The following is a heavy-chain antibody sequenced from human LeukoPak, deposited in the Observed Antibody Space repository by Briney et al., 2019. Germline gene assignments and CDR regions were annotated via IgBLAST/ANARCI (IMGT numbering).Heavy chain of an antibody. CDR1: GGSISSGGYY. CDR3: ARQTNPRASFWRGYYTGSVAYFDY. Sequence: SETLSLTCTVSGGSISSGGYYWSWIRQHPGKGLEWIGYIYYSGSTYYNPSLKSRVTISVDTSKNQFSLKLSSVTAADTAVYYCARQTNPRASFWRGYYTGSVAYFDYWGQGTLVTVSS. D-gene: IGHD3-3*01. J-gene: IGHJ4*02. V-gene: IGHV4-31*03. CDR2: IYYSGST.